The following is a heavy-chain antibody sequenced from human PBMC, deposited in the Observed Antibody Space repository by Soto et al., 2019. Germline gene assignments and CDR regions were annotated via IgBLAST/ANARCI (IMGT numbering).Heavy chain of an antibody. CDR2: ISYDGSNK. V-gene: IGHV3-30-3*01. Sequence: QVQLVESGGGVVQPGRSLRLSCAASGFTFSSYAMHWVRQAPGKGLEWVAVISYDGSNKYYADSVKGRFTISRDNSKNTLYLQMNSLRAEDTAVYYCARDAGITTFLDYWGQGTLVTVSS. CDR1: GFTFSSYA. D-gene: IGHD3-16*01. J-gene: IGHJ4*02. CDR3: ARDAGITTFLDY.